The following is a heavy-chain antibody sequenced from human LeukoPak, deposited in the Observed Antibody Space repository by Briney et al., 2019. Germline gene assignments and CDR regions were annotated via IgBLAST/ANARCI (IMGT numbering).Heavy chain of an antibody. CDR2: INPSGGST. V-gene: IGHV1-46*03. J-gene: IGHJ3*02. D-gene: IGHD6-6*01. Sequence: ASVKVSCKASGYTFTSYYMHWVRQAPGQGLEWMGIINPSGGSTSYAQKFQGRVTMTRDTSTSTVYMELSSLRSEDTAVYCCARDKRRLLAARPFGAFDIWGQGTMVTVSS. CDR3: ARDKRRLLAARPFGAFDI. CDR1: GYTFTSYY.